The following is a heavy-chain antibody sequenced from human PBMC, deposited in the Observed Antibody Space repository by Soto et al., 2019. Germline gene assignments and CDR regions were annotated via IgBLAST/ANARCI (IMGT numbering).Heavy chain of an antibody. J-gene: IGHJ5*02. CDR3: ARVGYDIGTGWFDP. Sequence: PSETLSLTCTVSGGSISSGGYYWSWIRQHPGKGLEWIGYIYYSGSTYYNPSLKSRVTISVDTSKNQFSLKLSSVTAADTAVYYCARVGYDIGTGWFDPWGQGTLVTVSS. D-gene: IGHD3-9*01. CDR1: GGSISSGGYY. V-gene: IGHV4-31*03. CDR2: IYYSGST.